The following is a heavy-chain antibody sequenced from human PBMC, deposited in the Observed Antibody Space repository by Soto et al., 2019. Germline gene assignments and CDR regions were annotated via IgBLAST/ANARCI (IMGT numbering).Heavy chain of an antibody. J-gene: IGHJ6*02. V-gene: IGHV1-3*01. CDR1: GYTFTRNA. CDR2: IKAGNGDT. Sequence: ASVKVSCKASGYTFTRNAILWVRQAPGQRLEWIGRIKAGNGDTKYSQKFQGRVTMSRNTSISTAYMELSSLRSEDTAVYYCAREGVRGMDVWGQGTTVTVSS. CDR3: AREGVRGMDV. D-gene: IGHD3-16*01.